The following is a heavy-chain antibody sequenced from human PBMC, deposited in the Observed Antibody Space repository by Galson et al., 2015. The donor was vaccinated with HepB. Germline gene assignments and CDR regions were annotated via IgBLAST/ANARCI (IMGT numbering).Heavy chain of an antibody. CDR1: GGTFSSYA. CDR3: ASSRTTRWFWSGYYPAYYYSGMDV. Sequence: SVKVSCKASGGTFSSYAISWVRQAPGQGLEWMGGIIPIFGTANYAQKFQGRVTITADESTSTAYMELSSLRSEDTAVYYCASSRTTRWFWSGYYPAYYYSGMDVWCQGTTVTVSS. CDR2: IIPIFGTA. D-gene: IGHD3-3*01. J-gene: IGHJ6*02. V-gene: IGHV1-69*13.